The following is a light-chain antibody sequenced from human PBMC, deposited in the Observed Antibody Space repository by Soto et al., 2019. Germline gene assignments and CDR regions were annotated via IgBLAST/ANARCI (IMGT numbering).Light chain of an antibody. J-gene: IGKJ1*01. CDR2: GAS. V-gene: IGKV3-15*01. CDR1: LTVSRN. CDR3: QQYMNWPPWT. Sequence: ETVMTQSPGTLSVAPGERATLSCRASLTVSRNLAWYQQKPGQAPRLLIYGASTRATGIPDRFSGSGAGTEFTLTISSLQTEDSAIYYCQQYMNWPPWTFGQGTRFEIK.